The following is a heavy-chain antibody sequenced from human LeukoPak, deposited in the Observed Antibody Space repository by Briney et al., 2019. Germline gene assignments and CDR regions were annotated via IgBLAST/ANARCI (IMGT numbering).Heavy chain of an antibody. V-gene: IGHV3-9*01. Sequence: PGGSLRLSCAASGFTFDDYAMHWVRQAPGKGLGWVSGISWNSGSIGYADSVKGRFTISRDNAKNSLYLQMNSLRAEDTALYYCAKDIKKRDGYPSWGQGTLVTVSS. J-gene: IGHJ4*02. CDR1: GFTFDDYA. CDR2: ISWNSGSI. D-gene: IGHD5-24*01. CDR3: AKDIKKRDGYPS.